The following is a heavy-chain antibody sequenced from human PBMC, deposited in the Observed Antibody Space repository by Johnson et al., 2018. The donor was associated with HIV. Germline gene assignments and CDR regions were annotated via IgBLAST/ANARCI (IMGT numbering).Heavy chain of an antibody. Sequence: VQLVESGGGLVQPGGSLRLSCAASGFSVSNNYMSWVRQAPGKGLEWVSVIYSGGRTYYADSVKGRFTISRDNSRNTVYLQMTSLRSEDTAVYYCAKSHASFELSGEDVFHIWGQGTMVTVSS. CDR2: IYSGGRT. V-gene: IGHV3-66*02. J-gene: IGHJ3*02. CDR3: AKSHASFELSGEDVFHI. CDR1: GFSVSNNY. D-gene: IGHD1-26*01.